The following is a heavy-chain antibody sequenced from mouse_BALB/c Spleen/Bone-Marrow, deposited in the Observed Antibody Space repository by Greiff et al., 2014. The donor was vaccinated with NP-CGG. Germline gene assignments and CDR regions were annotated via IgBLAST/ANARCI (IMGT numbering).Heavy chain of an antibody. Sequence: EVKLVESGPDLVKPSQSLSLTCTVTDYSITSGYSWHWIRQFPGNKLEWMGYIHYSGITNYSPSLKSRISFTRDTSKNQSFLHLNSVTTEDTATYYCARWGKGAWFAYWGQGTLVTVSA. J-gene: IGHJ3*01. D-gene: IGHD1-3*01. CDR1: DYSITSGYS. CDR2: IHYSGIT. CDR3: ARWGKGAWFAY. V-gene: IGHV3-1*02.